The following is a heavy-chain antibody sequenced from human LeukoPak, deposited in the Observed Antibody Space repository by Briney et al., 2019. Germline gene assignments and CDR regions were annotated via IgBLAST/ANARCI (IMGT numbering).Heavy chain of an antibody. V-gene: IGHV4-34*01. J-gene: IGHJ4*02. CDR3: ASVLETDYDFWINY. D-gene: IGHD3-3*01. Sequence: SETLSLTCAVYGGSFSGYYWSWIRQPPGKGLEWIGEINHSGSTNYNPSLKSRVTISVDTSKNQFSLKLSSVTAADTAVYYCASVLETDYDFWINYWGQGTLVTVTS. CDR2: INHSGST. CDR1: GGSFSGYY.